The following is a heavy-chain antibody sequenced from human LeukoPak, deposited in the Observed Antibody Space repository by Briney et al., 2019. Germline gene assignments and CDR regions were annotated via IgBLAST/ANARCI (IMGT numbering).Heavy chain of an antibody. CDR1: GGSFGGYY. D-gene: IGHD6-6*01. CDR3: ARGLGSIAARRAPLDY. Sequence: SETLSLTCAVYGGSFGGYYWSWIRQPPGKGLEWIGEINHSGSTNYNPSLKSRVTMSVDTSKNQFSLKLSSVTAADTAVYYCARGLGSIAARRAPLDYWGQGTLVTVSS. J-gene: IGHJ4*02. V-gene: IGHV4-34*01. CDR2: INHSGST.